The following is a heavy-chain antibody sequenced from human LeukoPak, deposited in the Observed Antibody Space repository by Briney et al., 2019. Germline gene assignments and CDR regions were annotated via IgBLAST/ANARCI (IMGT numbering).Heavy chain of an antibody. D-gene: IGHD3-3*01. V-gene: IGHV4-4*07. J-gene: IGHJ4*02. CDR2: IYSSGSI. CDR3: ARVAHYDFWSGYIFDY. Sequence: SETLSLTCSVSGGSISDYYWSWIRQPAGKGLEWIGRIYSSGSINYNPSLKSRVIMSVATSKNQFSLKLNSVTAADTAVCYCARVAHYDFWSGYIFDYWGQGTLVTVSS. CDR1: GGSISDYY.